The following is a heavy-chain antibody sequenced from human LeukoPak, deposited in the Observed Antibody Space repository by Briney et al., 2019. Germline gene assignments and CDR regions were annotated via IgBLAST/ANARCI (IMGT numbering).Heavy chain of an antibody. CDR3: AKRGVVIRVILVGFHKEAYYFDS. V-gene: IGHV3-23*01. CDR1: GITLSNYG. Sequence: GGSLRLSCAVSGITLSNYGMSWVSQAPGKGLEWVAGISDSGGRTNYADSVKGRFTISRDNPKNTIYLQMNSLRAEDTAVYFCAKRGVVIRVILVGFHKEAYYFDSWGQGALATVSS. CDR2: ISDSGGRT. D-gene: IGHD3-22*01. J-gene: IGHJ4*02.